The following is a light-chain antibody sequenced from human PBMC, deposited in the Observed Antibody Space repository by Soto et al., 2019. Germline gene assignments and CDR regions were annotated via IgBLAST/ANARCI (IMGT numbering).Light chain of an antibody. CDR1: RSVSDTL. Sequence: EIVLTQSPGTLSLSPGERATLSCRADRSVSDTLLTWFQQKPGQAPRLLIFGTSNRAPVIPDRFSGSGSGTDFTLTISRLEPDDFAVYYCQHYGDSSWTFGQGTKVEIK. J-gene: IGKJ1*01. CDR2: GTS. V-gene: IGKV3-20*01. CDR3: QHYGDSSWT.